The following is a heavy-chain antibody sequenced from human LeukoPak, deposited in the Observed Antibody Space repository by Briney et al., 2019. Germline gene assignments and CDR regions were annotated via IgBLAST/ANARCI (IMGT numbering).Heavy chain of an antibody. CDR1: GFTFSSYG. V-gene: IGHV3-30*03. D-gene: IGHD5-18*01. J-gene: IGHJ3*02. CDR2: ISYDGSNK. Sequence: GGSLRLSCAASGFTFSSYGMHWVRQAPGKGLEWVAVISYDGSNKYYADSVKGRFTIYRDKSNNTLYLQMTSLRVEDTAVYYWTRKGKPVPYGYGYEPDFDIWGQGTMVTVSS. CDR3: TRKGKPVPYGYGYEPDFDI.